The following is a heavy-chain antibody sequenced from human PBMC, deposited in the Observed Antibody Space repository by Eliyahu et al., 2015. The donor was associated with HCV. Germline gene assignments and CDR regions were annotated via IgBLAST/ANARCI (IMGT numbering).Heavy chain of an antibody. V-gene: IGHV2-70*15. CDR3: ARSPGSYYIGAWFDP. J-gene: IGHJ5*02. D-gene: IGHD3-10*01. CDR1: GFSLSTSGMC. CDR2: IDWDDDK. Sequence: QVTLRESGPALVKPTQTLTLTCXFXGFSLSTSGMCVSWIRQPPGKALEWLARIDWDDDKYYRASLKTRLTISKXTSKNQVVLIMTNMDPVDTATYYCARSPGSYYIGAWFDPWGQGTLVTVSS.